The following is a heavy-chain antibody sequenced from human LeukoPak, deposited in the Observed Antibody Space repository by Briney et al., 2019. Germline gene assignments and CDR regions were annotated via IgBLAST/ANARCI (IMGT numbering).Heavy chain of an antibody. J-gene: IGHJ4*02. D-gene: IGHD3-22*01. V-gene: IGHV1-69*13. CDR1: GGTFSSYA. CDR3: AREFSPYDSSGYYYAFDY. Sequence: SVKVSCKASGGTFSSYAISWVRQAPGQGLEWMGGIIPIFGTANYAQKFQGRVAITADESTSTAYMELSSLRSEDTAVYYCAREFSPYDSSGYYYAFDYWGQGTLVTVSS. CDR2: IIPIFGTA.